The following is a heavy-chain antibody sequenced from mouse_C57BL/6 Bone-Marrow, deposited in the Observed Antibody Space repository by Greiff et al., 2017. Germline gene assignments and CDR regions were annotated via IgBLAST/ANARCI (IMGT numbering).Heavy chain of an antibody. CDR3: ARGSNYGGYSFDS. Sequence: QVHVKQSWAELVKPGASVKMSCKASGYTFTTYPIEWVKQNHGKSLEWIGNFHPYNDGTKYNEKFKGKATLTVEKSSSTAYLELSLLTSEDSAFYYCARGSNYGGYSFDSWGQGTTLTVSS. CDR1: GYTFTTYP. CDR2: FHPYNDGT. D-gene: IGHD2-5*01. J-gene: IGHJ2*01. V-gene: IGHV1-47*01.